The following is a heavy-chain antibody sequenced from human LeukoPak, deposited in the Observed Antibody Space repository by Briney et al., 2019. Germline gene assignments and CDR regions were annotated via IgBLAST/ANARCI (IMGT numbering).Heavy chain of an antibody. CDR3: AREFRYCSGGSCVWGYGMDV. CDR1: GFTFSSYS. V-gene: IGHV3-21*01. J-gene: IGHJ6*02. D-gene: IGHD2-15*01. Sequence: GGSLRLSCAASGFTFSSYSMNWVRQAPGKGLEWVSSISSSSSYIYYADSVKGRFTISRDNAKNSLYLQMNSLRAEDTAVYYCAREFRYCSGGSCVWGYGMDVWGQGTTVTVSS. CDR2: ISSSSSYI.